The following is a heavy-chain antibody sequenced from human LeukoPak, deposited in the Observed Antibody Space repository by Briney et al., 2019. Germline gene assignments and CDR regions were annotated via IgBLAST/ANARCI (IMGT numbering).Heavy chain of an antibody. V-gene: IGHV1-18*01. CDR2: ISAYNGNT. D-gene: IGHD1-14*01. CDR1: GYTFTSYG. J-gene: IGHJ4*02. CDR3: AREYSPLRYKYYFDY. Sequence: ASVKVSCKASGYTFTSYGISWVRQAPGQGLEWMGWISAYNGNTNYAQKLQGRVTMTTDTSTSTAYMELRSLRSDDTAVYYCAREYSPLRYKYYFDYWGQGTLVTVSS.